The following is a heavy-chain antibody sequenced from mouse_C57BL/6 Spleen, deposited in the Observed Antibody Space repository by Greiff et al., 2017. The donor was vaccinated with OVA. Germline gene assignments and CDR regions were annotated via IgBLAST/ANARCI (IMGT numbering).Heavy chain of an antibody. D-gene: IGHD2-1*01. V-gene: IGHV1-42*01. CDR2: INPSTGGT. CDR1: GYSFTGYY. Sequence: VQLQQSGPELVKPGASVKISCKASGYSFTGYYMNWVKQSPEKSLEWIGEINPSTGGTTYNQKFKAKATLTVDKSSSTAYMQLKSLTSEDSAVYYCARSRGSPLLSYFDYWGQGTTLTVSS. CDR3: ARSRGSPLLSYFDY. J-gene: IGHJ2*01.